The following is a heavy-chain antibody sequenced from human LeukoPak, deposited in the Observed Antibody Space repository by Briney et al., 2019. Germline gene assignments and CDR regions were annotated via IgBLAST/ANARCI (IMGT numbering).Heavy chain of an antibody. Sequence: ASVKVSCKASGGTFSSYAISWVRQAPGQELEWMGGIIPIFGTANYAQKFQGRVTITTDESTSTAYMELSSLRSEDTAVYYCARGRWGITMVRGVINNWFDPWGQGTLVTVSS. D-gene: IGHD3-10*01. CDR3: ARGRWGITMVRGVINNWFDP. CDR2: IIPIFGTA. V-gene: IGHV1-69*05. J-gene: IGHJ5*02. CDR1: GGTFSSYA.